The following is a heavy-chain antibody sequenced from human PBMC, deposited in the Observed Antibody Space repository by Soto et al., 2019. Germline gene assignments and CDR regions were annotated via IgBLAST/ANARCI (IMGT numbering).Heavy chain of an antibody. D-gene: IGHD3-22*01. V-gene: IGHV1-58*01. CDR2: IVVGSGNT. Sequence: SVKVSCKASGFTFTSSAVQWVRQARGQRLEWIGWIVVGSGNTNYAQKFQERVTITRDMSTSTAYMELSSLRSEDTAVYYCARESRVVVASNDAFDIWGQGTMVTVSS. CDR1: GFTFTSSA. CDR3: ARESRVVVASNDAFDI. J-gene: IGHJ3*02.